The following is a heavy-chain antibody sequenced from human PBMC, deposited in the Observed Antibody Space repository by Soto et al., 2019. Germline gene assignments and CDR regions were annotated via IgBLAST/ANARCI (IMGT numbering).Heavy chain of an antibody. J-gene: IGHJ5*02. CDR3: ARPPLRAWFDP. V-gene: IGHV4-34*01. Sequence: QVQLQQWGAGLLKPSETLSLTCAVYGGSFSGYYWSWIRQPPGKGLEWIGEINHSGSTNYNPSLKSRVTISVDTSKNQFSLKLSSVTAADTVVYYCARPPLRAWFDPWGQGTLVTVSS. CDR2: INHSGST. CDR1: GGSFSGYY.